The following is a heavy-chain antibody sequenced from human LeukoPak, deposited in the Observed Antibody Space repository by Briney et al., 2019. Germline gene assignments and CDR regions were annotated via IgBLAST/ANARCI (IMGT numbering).Heavy chain of an antibody. D-gene: IGHD5-18*01. V-gene: IGHV3-21*01. CDR2: ISSSSSYI. CDR3: ARSFDTAMFP. J-gene: IGHJ5*02. Sequence: GGSLRLSCAASGFTFSSYAMSWVRQAPGKGLEWVSSISSSSSYIYYADSVKGRFTISRDNAKNSLYLQMNSLRAEDTAVYYCARSFDTAMFPWGQGTLVTVSS. CDR1: GFTFSSYA.